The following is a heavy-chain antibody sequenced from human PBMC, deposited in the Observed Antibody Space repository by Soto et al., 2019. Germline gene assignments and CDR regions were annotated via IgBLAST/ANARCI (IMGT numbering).Heavy chain of an antibody. CDR2: ISGGTDYH. J-gene: IGHJ4*02. V-gene: IGHV3-11*05. CDR1: GFTFTDYY. D-gene: IGHD3-10*01. CDR3: AIDLGLSSSNYFDF. Sequence: QVQLVESGGDLVKPGGSLRLSCAASGFTFTDYYMSWLRQAPGQGLQWLSYISGGTDYHNYAYSVKGRFTIYRDNAKNLLYLQMTSLRADDKSVYYCAIDLGLSSSNYFDFWGQGTLVTVSS.